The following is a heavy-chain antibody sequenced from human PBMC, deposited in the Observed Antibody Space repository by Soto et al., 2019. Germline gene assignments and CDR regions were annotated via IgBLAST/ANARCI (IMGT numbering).Heavy chain of an antibody. CDR3: ATDPRYYDILTGYYRYYYYGMDV. D-gene: IGHD3-9*01. CDR2: FDPEDGET. V-gene: IGHV1-24*01. J-gene: IGHJ6*02. Sequence: GASVKVSCKVSGYTLTELSMHWVRQAPGKGLEWMGGFDPEDGETIYAQKFQGRVTMTEDTSTDTAYVELSSLRSEDTAVYYCATDPRYYDILTGYYRYYYYGMDVWGQGTTVTVSS. CDR1: GYTLTELS.